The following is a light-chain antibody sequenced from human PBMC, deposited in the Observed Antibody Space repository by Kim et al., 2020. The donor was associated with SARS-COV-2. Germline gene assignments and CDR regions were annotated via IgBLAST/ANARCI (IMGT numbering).Light chain of an antibody. CDR1: QSVSSSY. V-gene: IGKV3-20*01. CDR3: QQYGSSPPP. Sequence: EIVLTQSPGTLSLSPGEGATLSCRASQSVSSSYLAWYQQKPGQAPRLLIYGASSRATGIPDRFSGSGSGTDFTLTISRLEPEDFAVYYCQQYGSSPPPFGQGTKLE. CDR2: GAS. J-gene: IGKJ2*01.